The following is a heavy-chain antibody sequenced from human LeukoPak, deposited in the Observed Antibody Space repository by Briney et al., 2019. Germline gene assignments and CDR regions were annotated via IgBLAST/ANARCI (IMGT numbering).Heavy chain of an antibody. V-gene: IGHV3-30*18. J-gene: IGHJ3*02. Sequence: GGSLRLSCAASGFTFSSYGMHWVRQAPGKGLEWVAVISYDGSNKYYADSVKGRFTISRDNSKNTLYLQMNGLRAEDTAVYYCAKDDRGCYYGSGSYLGSAFDIWGQGTMVTVSS. D-gene: IGHD3-10*01. CDR3: AKDDRGCYYGSGSYLGSAFDI. CDR1: GFTFSSYG. CDR2: ISYDGSNK.